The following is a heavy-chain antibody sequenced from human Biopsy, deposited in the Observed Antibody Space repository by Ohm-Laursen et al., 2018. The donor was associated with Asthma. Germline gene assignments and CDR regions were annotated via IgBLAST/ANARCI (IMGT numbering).Heavy chain of an antibody. D-gene: IGHD3-9*01. CDR2: VNTGNGDT. CDR1: GYNFISFA. Sequence: ASVKVSCKASGYNFISFAIHWVRQAPGQRLEWMGWVNTGNGDTKHSQKFQGRVTITRDTSASTAYMELRSLRSEDTATYYCARTYYDFLTGQVKDVFGVWGQGTMATVSS. J-gene: IGHJ3*01. V-gene: IGHV1-3*04. CDR3: ARTYYDFLTGQVKDVFGV.